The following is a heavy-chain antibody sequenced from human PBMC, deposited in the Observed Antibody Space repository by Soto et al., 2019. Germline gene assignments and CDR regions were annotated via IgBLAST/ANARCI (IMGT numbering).Heavy chain of an antibody. CDR3: ARNRPHSSGWYGLTPPNNWFDP. CDR1: GYTFTGYY. CDR2: INPNSGGT. D-gene: IGHD6-13*01. Sequence: GASVKVSCKASGYTFTGYYMHWVRQAPGQGLEWMGWINPNSGGTNYAQKFQGRVTMTRDTSISTAYMELSRLRSDDTAVYYCARNRPHSSGWYGLTPPNNWFDPWGQGTLVTVSS. J-gene: IGHJ5*02. V-gene: IGHV1-2*02.